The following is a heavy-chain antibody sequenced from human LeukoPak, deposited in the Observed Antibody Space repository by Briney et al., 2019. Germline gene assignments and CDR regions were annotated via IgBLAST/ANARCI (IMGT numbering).Heavy chain of an antibody. CDR3: ARDSSSFPNYFDL. CDR1: GFNVGDNY. D-gene: IGHD2/OR15-2a*01. Sequence: GRSLRLTCAASGFNVGDNYMSWVRQAPGKGLEWVSLIYSAGDTFYSDSVRGRFTISRGNSKNTLYLQMNSLRAEDTAFYYCARDSSSFPNYFDLWGQGTLVTVSS. CDR2: IYSAGDT. J-gene: IGHJ4*02. V-gene: IGHV3-53*01.